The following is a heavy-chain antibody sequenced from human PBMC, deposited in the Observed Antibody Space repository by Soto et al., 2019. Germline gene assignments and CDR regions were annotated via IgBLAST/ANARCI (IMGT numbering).Heavy chain of an antibody. J-gene: IGHJ3*02. CDR1: GFNFITFS. CDR3: LRDADNRDAFDI. D-gene: IGHD3-9*01. CDR2: ISASSSSI. Sequence: DVQLVETGGGLVKPGGSLRLACAASGFNFITFSMNWVRQAPGKGPEWVSSISASSSSIYYAESVKGRFTVSRDNAKNSLYLQMNSRTAEDTALYYCLRDADNRDAFDIWGQGTTVTVSS. V-gene: IGHV3-21*01.